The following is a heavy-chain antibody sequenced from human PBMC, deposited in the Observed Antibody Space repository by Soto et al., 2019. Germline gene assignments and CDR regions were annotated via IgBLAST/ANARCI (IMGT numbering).Heavy chain of an antibody. CDR3: ARHSYYYDSSGYYGDY. D-gene: IGHD3-22*01. J-gene: IGHJ4*02. CDR1: GYSFTSYW. V-gene: IGHV5-51*01. Sequence: GESLKISCKGSGYSFTSYWIGWVRQMPGKGLEWMGIIYPGDSDTRYSPSFQGQVTISADKSISTAYLQWSSLKASDTAMYYCARHSYYYDSSGYYGDYWGQGTLVTVS. CDR2: IYPGDSDT.